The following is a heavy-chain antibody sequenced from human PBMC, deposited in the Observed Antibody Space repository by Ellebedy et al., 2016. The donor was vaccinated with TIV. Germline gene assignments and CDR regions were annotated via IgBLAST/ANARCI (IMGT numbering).Heavy chain of an antibody. D-gene: IGHD6-19*01. CDR3: ARSVVAGLKRGAYYYYGMDV. J-gene: IGHJ6*02. V-gene: IGHV3-21*01. Sequence: PGGSLRLSCAASGFTFCDYGMNWVRQAPGKGPEWVSCISHNSSYIFYADSVKGRFTISRDNAKNSLYLQMNSLTAEDTAVYYCARSVVAGLKRGAYYYYGMDVWGQGTTVTVSS. CDR1: GFTFCDYG. CDR2: ISHNSSYI.